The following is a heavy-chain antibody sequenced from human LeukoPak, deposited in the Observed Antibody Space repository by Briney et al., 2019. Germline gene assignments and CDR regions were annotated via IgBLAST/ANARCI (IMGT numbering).Heavy chain of an antibody. D-gene: IGHD6-19*01. V-gene: IGHV4-4*07. J-gene: IGHJ5*02. CDR1: GGSISSYY. Sequence: SETLSLTCTVSGGSISSYYWSWIRQPAGKGLEWIGRIYPSGSTNYNPSLKSRVTMTVSTSKNQFSLKLSSVTAADTAVYYCARVGLSGWPNWFDPWGQGTLVTVSS. CDR2: IYPSGST. CDR3: ARVGLSGWPNWFDP.